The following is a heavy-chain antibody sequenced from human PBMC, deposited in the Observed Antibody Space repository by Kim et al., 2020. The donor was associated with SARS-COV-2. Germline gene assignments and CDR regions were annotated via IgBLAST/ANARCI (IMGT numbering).Heavy chain of an antibody. CDR1: GFTFSSYS. V-gene: IGHV3-21*01. CDR3: ARDYHYDILTDYYYGMDV. J-gene: IGHJ6*02. D-gene: IGHD3-9*01. CDR2: ISSSSSYI. Sequence: GGSLRLSCAASGFTFSSYSMNWVRQAPGKGLEWVSSISSSSSYIYYADSVKGRFTISRDNAKNSLYLQMNSLRAEDTAVYYCARDYHYDILTDYYYGMDVWGQGTTVTVSS.